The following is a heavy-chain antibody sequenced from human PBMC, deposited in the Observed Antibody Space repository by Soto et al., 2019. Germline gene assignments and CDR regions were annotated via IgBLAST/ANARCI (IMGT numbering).Heavy chain of an antibody. V-gene: IGHV4-39*01. CDR1: GGSISSSSYY. CDR2: IYYSGST. D-gene: IGHD2-2*01. Sequence: SETLSLTCTVSGGSISSSSYYWGWIRQPPGKGLEWIGSIYYSGSTYYNPSLKSRVTISVDTSKNQFSLKLSSVTAADTAVYYCARHANIVVVPAATHWFDPWGQGTLVTVS. CDR3: ARHANIVVVPAATHWFDP. J-gene: IGHJ5*02.